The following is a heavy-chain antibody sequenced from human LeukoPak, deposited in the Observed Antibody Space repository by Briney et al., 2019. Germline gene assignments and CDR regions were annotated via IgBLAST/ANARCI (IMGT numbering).Heavy chain of an antibody. CDR1: GGSMSSYY. Sequence: PSETLSLTCTVSGGSMSSYYWSWIRQPPGKGLEWIGYIYYSGSTSYNPSLKSRVTISVDTSKNQFSQKLSSVTAADTAVYYCARGRGYCSGVSCPPGHWGQGALVTVSS. V-gene: IGHV4-59*01. D-gene: IGHD2-15*01. CDR2: IYYSGST. J-gene: IGHJ4*02. CDR3: ARGRGYCSGVSCPPGH.